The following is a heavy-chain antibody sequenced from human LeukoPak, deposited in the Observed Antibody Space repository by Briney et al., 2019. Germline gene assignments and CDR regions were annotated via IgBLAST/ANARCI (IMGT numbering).Heavy chain of an antibody. CDR3: ARGRGRNAFNV. CDR2: INPNSGGT. J-gene: IGHJ3*01. Sequence: ASVKVSCKASGYTLTNYNISWVRQAPGQGPECMAWINPNSGGTNYAQKYQGRITMTRDTSISTAYMELRRLTSDDTAIYFCARGRGRNAFNVWGQGTMVTVS. V-gene: IGHV1-2*02. CDR1: GYTLTNYN. D-gene: IGHD3-16*01.